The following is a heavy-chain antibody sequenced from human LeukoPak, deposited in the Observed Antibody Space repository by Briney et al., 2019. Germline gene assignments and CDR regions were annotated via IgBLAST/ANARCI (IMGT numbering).Heavy chain of an antibody. Sequence: PGESLKISFHGSGYHFHSYWIGWVRQMPGKGLEWMGIIYPGDSDTRYSPSFQGQVTISAAKSISTAYLQWSSLKASDTAMCYCARLGNVGLWSGWNMDVWGKGTTVTVSS. CDR1: GYHFHSYW. J-gene: IGHJ6*03. V-gene: IGHV5-51*01. D-gene: IGHD3-3*01. CDR2: IYPGDSDT. CDR3: ARLGNVGLWSGWNMDV.